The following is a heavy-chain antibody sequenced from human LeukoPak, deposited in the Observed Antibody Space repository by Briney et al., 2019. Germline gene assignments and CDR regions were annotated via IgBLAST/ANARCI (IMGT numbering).Heavy chain of an antibody. CDR3: AKEYCSGGNCYSNFDY. CDR1: GFTFSSSG. J-gene: IGHJ4*02. D-gene: IGHD2-15*01. Sequence: PGGSLRLSCAASGFTFSSSGMHWVRQAPGKGLEWVAVISYDGSNKFYVDSVKGRFTISRDNSKNTVFLQMNSLRAGDTAVYHCAKEYCSGGNCYSNFDYWGQGTLVTVSS. CDR2: ISYDGSNK. V-gene: IGHV3-30*18.